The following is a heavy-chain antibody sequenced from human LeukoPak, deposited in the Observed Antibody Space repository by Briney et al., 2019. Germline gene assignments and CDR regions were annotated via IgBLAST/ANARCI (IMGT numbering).Heavy chain of an antibody. Sequence: SVKVSCKASGFTFTSSAVQWVRQARGQRLEWIGWIVVGSGNTNYAQKFQGRVTMTRDTSTSTVYMELSSLRSEDTAVYYCVRVVDHSPPTTVTTSGNYYGMDVWGQGTTVTVSS. CDR1: GFTFTSSA. J-gene: IGHJ6*02. CDR2: IVVGSGNT. D-gene: IGHD4-17*01. V-gene: IGHV1-58*01. CDR3: VRVVDHSPPTTVTTSGNYYGMDV.